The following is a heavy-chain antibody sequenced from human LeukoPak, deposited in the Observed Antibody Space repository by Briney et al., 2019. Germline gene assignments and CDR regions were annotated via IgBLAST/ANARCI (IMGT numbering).Heavy chain of an antibody. D-gene: IGHD7-27*01. CDR2: IKQDGSEK. V-gene: IGHV3-7*01. Sequence: PGGSLRLSCAASGFTFSSYWMSWVRQAPGKGLEWVANIKQDGSEKYYVDSVKGRFTISRDNAKNSLYLQMNSLRAEDTAVYYCARDKTPIDDLGDAFDIWGQGTMVTVSS. J-gene: IGHJ3*02. CDR1: GFTFSSYW. CDR3: ARDKTPIDDLGDAFDI.